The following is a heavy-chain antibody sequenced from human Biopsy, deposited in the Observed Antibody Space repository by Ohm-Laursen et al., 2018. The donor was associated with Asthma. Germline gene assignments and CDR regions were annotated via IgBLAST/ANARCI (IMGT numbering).Heavy chain of an antibody. J-gene: IGHJ5*02. V-gene: IGHV1-3*01. CDR3: ARDGNWGRLRNCSPPGYWFDP. D-gene: IGHD7-27*01. CDR1: GYTFISYA. CDR2: INAGNGKL. Sequence: ASVKVSCKASGYTFISYAIHWVRQAPGQRLEWMGWINAGNGKLEYSGKFQGRVTITRDTSATTAYMELSSLTSGDTAVYYCARDGNWGRLRNCSPPGYWFDPWGQGTLVTVSS.